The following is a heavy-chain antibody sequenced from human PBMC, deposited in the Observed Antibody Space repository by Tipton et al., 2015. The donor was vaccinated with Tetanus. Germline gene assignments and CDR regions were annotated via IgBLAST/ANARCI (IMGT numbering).Heavy chain of an antibody. CDR1: GFTFNDFA. D-gene: IGHD3-22*01. V-gene: IGHV3-9*01. CDR2: VSGAGGSK. Sequence: SLRLSCVGSGFTFNDFAIHWVRQVSGKGLEWVSAVSGAGGSKVYADSVKGRFTISRDNANNSLYLQMSSLRPEDTALYYCARGLTQNYYDPSGDGFDFWGQGTKVTVSS. CDR3: ARGLTQNYYDPSGDGFDF. J-gene: IGHJ3*01.